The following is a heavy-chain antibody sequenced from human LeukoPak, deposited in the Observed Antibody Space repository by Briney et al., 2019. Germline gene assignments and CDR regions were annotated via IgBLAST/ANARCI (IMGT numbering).Heavy chain of an antibody. Sequence: SETLSLTCAVYGGSFSGYYWSWIRQPPGKGLEWIGEINHSGITNYNPSLKSHVTISVDTSKTQFSLKLRSVTAADTAVYYCGRRATGSGSYSKPPTGWFDPGGQGTLVTVSS. V-gene: IGHV4-34*01. CDR3: GRRATGSGSYSKPPTGWFDP. J-gene: IGHJ5*02. CDR2: INHSGIT. CDR1: GGSFSGYY. D-gene: IGHD3-10*01.